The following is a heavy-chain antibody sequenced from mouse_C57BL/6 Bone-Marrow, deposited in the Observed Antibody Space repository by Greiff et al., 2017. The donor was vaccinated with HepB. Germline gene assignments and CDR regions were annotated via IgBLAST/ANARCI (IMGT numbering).Heavy chain of an antibody. Sequence: VQLQQSGAALVRPGASVNLSCTASGFNIKDDYMHWVKQRPEQGLEWIGWIDPENGDTEYASKFQGKATITADTSSNTAYLQLSSLTSEDTAVYYCTAYGSSYYFDYWGQGTTLTVSS. D-gene: IGHD1-1*01. CDR3: TAYGSSYYFDY. CDR1: GFNIKDDY. J-gene: IGHJ2*01. CDR2: IDPENGDT. V-gene: IGHV14-4*01.